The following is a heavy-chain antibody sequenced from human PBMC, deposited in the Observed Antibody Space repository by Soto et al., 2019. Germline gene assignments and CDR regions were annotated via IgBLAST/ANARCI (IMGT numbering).Heavy chain of an antibody. CDR3: ATQEVGGSYVYTFDP. Sequence: SETLSLTCTVSGDSISGYYWSWIRQTPGKGLEWIGYFYSSGSTYYNPSLKSRVTISVDTSKNQFSLKLSSVTAADTAVYYCATQEVGGSYVYTFDPWGQGTLVTVSS. V-gene: IGHV4-4*08. CDR1: GDSISGYY. CDR2: FYSSGST. D-gene: IGHD1-26*01. J-gene: IGHJ5*02.